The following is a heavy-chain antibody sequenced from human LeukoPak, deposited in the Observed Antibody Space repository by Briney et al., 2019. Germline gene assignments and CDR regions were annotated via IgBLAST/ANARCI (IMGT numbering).Heavy chain of an antibody. D-gene: IGHD6-19*01. Sequence: GGTLRLSCAATGFTVSSNYMSWVRQPPGKGLEWVSDIYNGGSTNHNASVKGRFTISIDNSKNTLYLQMSGLRAEDTAVYYCARDVTSCWYRYDHWGQGTLVTVSS. CDR1: GFTVSSNY. J-gene: IGHJ5*02. CDR3: ARDVTSCWYRYDH. V-gene: IGHV3-66*02. CDR2: IYNGGST.